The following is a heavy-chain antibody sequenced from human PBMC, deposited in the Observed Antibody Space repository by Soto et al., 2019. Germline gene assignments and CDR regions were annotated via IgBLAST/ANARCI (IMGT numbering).Heavy chain of an antibody. V-gene: IGHV1-18*01. Sequence: QVHLVQSGAEVKKPGASVTVSCKASGYTFTSYGITWVRQAPGQGLECMGWISAHNGNTDYAQKLQGGVIVPRDTSTSTTYMELRSLISDDTAVYYCARGRYGDYWGQGALVTVSS. J-gene: IGHJ4*02. CDR3: ARGRYGDY. CDR2: ISAHNGNT. D-gene: IGHD1-1*01. CDR1: GYTFTSYG.